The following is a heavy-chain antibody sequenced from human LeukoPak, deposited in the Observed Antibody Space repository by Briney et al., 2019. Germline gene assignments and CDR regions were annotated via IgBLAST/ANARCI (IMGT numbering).Heavy chain of an antibody. Sequence: SETLSLTCTVSGDSIYRSNYYWGWIRQPPTKGLEWIGSIYCNGGTYYNPSLKSRVTIFVDTSKNQFSLTVSSVTAADTAVYFCARLTIAVFGVEIDYWGQGSLVTVSS. CDR2: IYCNGGT. D-gene: IGHD3-3*01. J-gene: IGHJ4*02. V-gene: IGHV4-39*01. CDR1: GDSIYRSNYY. CDR3: ARLTIAVFGVEIDY.